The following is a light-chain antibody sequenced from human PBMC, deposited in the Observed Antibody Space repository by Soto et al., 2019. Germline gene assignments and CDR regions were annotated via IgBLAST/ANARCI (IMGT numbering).Light chain of an antibody. CDR3: QQYNNWPWT. V-gene: IGKV3-15*01. CDR1: QSISGT. CDR2: GAS. J-gene: IGKJ1*01. Sequence: EIVLTQCPGTLSLSPCEIATLSCRSSQSISGTLAWYQQKPGQAPRLLIYGASTRATSFPARFSGSGSGTDFTLTISSLQSEDFAVYYCQQYNNWPWTFGQGTKVDIK.